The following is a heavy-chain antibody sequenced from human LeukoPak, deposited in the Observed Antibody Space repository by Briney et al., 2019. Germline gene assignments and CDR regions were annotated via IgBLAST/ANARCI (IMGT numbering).Heavy chain of an antibody. Sequence: SETLSLTCTVSGYSISSYYWSWIRQPPGKGLEWIGYIYYSGSTNYNPSLKRRLTISVDTSKNQFSLKLSSVTAADTAIYYCARFTDSYYYFYYMDVWGKGTTVTVSS. CDR2: IYYSGST. CDR3: ARFTDSYYYFYYMDV. D-gene: IGHD3-16*01. J-gene: IGHJ6*03. V-gene: IGHV4-59*08. CDR1: GYSISSYY.